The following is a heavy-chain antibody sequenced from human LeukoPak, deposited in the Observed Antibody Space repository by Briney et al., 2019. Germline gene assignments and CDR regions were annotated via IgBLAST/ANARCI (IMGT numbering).Heavy chain of an antibody. V-gene: IGHV3-30-3*01. Sequence: QPGRSLRLSCAASGFTFSSYAMDWVCQAPGKGLEWVAVMSYDGSNKYYADSVKGRFTISRDNSKNTLYLQMNSLRAEDTAVYYCARTERAAATRWGQGTLVTVSS. CDR2: MSYDGSNK. D-gene: IGHD6-13*01. J-gene: IGHJ4*02. CDR1: GFTFSSYA. CDR3: ARTERAAATR.